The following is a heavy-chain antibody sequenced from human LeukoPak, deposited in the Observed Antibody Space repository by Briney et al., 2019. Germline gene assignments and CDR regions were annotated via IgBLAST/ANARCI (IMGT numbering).Heavy chain of an antibody. V-gene: IGHV3-15*01. D-gene: IGHD6-13*01. Sequence: PGGSLRLSCVASGFTFSHAWMSWVRQAPGKGLEWVGRIKSKTDGGTTDYAAPVKGRFTISRDDSKNTVYLQMNSLKTEDTAVYYCAVIRGYTNSWPSDYWGQGALVTVSS. J-gene: IGHJ4*02. CDR1: GFTFSHAW. CDR3: AVIRGYTNSWPSDY. CDR2: IKSKTDGGTT.